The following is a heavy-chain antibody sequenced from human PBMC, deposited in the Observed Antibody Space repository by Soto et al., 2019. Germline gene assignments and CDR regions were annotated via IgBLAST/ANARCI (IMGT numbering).Heavy chain of an antibody. V-gene: IGHV4-39*01. D-gene: IGHD2-15*01. J-gene: IGHJ4*02. CDR2: VHSSGGT. CDR3: RRLAAAATGHNDFDF. Sequence: SETLSLTCTVSGASVKSSNYFWGWIRQPPGKGLEFVGSVHSSGGTYYNPSLKSRATVSVDTSKNQFSLRLKSVTGTDTAVYYCRRLAAAATGHNDFDFWGQGTLVTVSS. CDR1: GASVKSSNYF.